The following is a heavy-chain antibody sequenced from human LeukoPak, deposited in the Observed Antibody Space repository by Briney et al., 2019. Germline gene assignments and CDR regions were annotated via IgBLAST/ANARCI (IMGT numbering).Heavy chain of an antibody. CDR2: ISYDGSNK. Sequence: GGSLRLSCAASGFTFSSHAMHWVRQAPGKGLEWVAVISYDGSNKYYADSVKGRFTISRDNSKNTLYLQMNSLRAEDTAVYYCATNIAVAYSKAFDIWGQGTMVTVSS. V-gene: IGHV3-30-3*01. J-gene: IGHJ3*02. D-gene: IGHD6-19*01. CDR3: ATNIAVAYSKAFDI. CDR1: GFTFSSHA.